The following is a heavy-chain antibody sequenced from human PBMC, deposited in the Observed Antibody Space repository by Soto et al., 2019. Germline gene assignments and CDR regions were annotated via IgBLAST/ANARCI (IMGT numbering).Heavy chain of an antibody. Sequence: GGSLRLSCAASGFTFSSYGMYWVRQAPGKGLEWVAVIWYDGSNKYYADSVKGRFTISRDNSENTLYLQMNSLRAEDTAVYYCARGSPYYYGSGSYLNYWGQGTLVTVSS. CDR1: GFTFSSYG. V-gene: IGHV3-33*01. J-gene: IGHJ4*02. CDR3: ARGSPYYYGSGSYLNY. D-gene: IGHD3-10*01. CDR2: IWYDGSNK.